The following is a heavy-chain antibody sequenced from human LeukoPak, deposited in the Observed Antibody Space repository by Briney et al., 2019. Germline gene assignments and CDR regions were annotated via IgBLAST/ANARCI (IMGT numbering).Heavy chain of an antibody. CDR3: AKGYRRGGWSYAIEFALFDY. D-gene: IGHD3-16*01. Sequence: GGSLRLSCAASGFTFSNYWMHWVRQAPGKGLVWVSRTNSDGINTSYADSVKGRFTISRDNAKNSLYLQMNSLRAEDTALYYCAKGYRRGGWSYAIEFALFDYWGQGTLVTVSS. V-gene: IGHV3-74*01. CDR1: GFTFSNYW. CDR2: TNSDGINT. J-gene: IGHJ4*02.